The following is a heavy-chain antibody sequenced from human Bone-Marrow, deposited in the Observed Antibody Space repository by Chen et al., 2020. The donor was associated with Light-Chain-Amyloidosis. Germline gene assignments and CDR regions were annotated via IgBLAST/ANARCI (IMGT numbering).Heavy chain of an antibody. J-gene: IGHJ4*02. V-gene: IGHV3-21*02. D-gene: IGHD4-17*01. Sequence: EVQLVESGGGLVKPGGSLRLSCAASGFTFSAYAMNWVRQAPGKGLEWVSSISSGSTYIFYTTSVKGRFTISRDNAKNSLFLQMNSLRGEDTAVYYCASRLYGDYADFWGQGTLVTVSS. CDR3: ASRLYGDYADF. CDR1: GFTFSAYA. CDR2: ISSGSTYI.